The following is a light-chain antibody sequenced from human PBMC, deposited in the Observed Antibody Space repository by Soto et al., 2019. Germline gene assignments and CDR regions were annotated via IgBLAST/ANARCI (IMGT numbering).Light chain of an antibody. Sequence: EIVMTQSPATMSVSPRERATLSCRASQSVSSDLAWYHQKPGQAPRLLVYGASTRATGMPGRFSGSGSGTEFTLTISSLQSEDSAIYYCQQYNNWPHTFGQGTKVEIK. V-gene: IGKV3-15*01. CDR1: QSVSSD. CDR2: GAS. CDR3: QQYNNWPHT. J-gene: IGKJ1*01.